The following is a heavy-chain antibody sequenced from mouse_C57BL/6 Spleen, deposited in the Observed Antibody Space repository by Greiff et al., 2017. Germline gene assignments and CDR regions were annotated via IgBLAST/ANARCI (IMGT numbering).Heavy chain of an antibody. CDR3: AREGAYSNYLFAY. Sequence: QVQLQQSGPELVKPGASVKISCKASGYAFSSSWMNWVKQRPGQGLEWIGRIYPGDGDPYYNGKFTGKATLTADKSSSTAYMQLSSLTSEASAVYFCAREGAYSNYLFAYWGQGTLVTVSA. J-gene: IGHJ3*01. CDR1: GYAFSSSW. V-gene: IGHV1-82*01. CDR2: IYPGDGDP. D-gene: IGHD2-5*01.